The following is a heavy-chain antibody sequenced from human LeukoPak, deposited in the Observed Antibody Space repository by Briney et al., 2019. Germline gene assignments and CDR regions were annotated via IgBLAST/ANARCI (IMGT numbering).Heavy chain of an antibody. CDR3: ARDGLGGITIFGVNWFDP. V-gene: IGHV4-38-2*02. J-gene: IGHJ5*02. CDR2: IYHSGST. CDR1: GYSISSGYY. Sequence: PSETLSLTCAVSGYSISSGYYWGCIRQPPGKGLEWIGSIYHSGSTYYNPSLKSRVTISVDTSKNQFSLKLSSVTAADTAVYYCARDGLGGITIFGVNWFDPWGQGTLVTVSS. D-gene: IGHD3-3*01.